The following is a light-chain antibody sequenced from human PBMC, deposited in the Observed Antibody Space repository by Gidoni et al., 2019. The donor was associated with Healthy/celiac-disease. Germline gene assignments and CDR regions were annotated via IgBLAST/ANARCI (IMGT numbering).Light chain of an antibody. J-gene: IGKJ1*01. V-gene: IGKV1-39*01. CDR2: AAS. Sequence: DIQITQSPSSLSASVGDRVTITCRASQSISSYLNWYQQKPGKAPKLLIYAASSLQSGVPSRFSGSGDGTDFTCTISSLQPEEFATYYCQQSYSTPRTFXQXTKVEIK. CDR1: QSISSY. CDR3: QQSYSTPRT.